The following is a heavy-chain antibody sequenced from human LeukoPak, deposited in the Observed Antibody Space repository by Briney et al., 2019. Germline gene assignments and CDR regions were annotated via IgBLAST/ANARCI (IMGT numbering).Heavy chain of an antibody. Sequence: ASVKVSCKASGYTFTSYVISWVRQAPGQGLEWMGWISAYNGNTNYAQKLQGRVTMTTDTSTSTAYMELRSLRSDDMAVYYCARVTTLKYYYGSGTKTMPEFDYWGQGTLVTVSS. V-gene: IGHV1-18*03. CDR3: ARVTTLKYYYGSGTKTMPEFDY. CDR2: ISAYNGNT. D-gene: IGHD3-10*01. J-gene: IGHJ4*02. CDR1: GYTFTSYV.